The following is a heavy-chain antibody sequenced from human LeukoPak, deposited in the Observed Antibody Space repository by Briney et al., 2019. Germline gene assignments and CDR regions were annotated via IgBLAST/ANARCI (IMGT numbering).Heavy chain of an antibody. J-gene: IGHJ4*02. D-gene: IGHD6-19*01. CDR3: AKDNRRHYTSGPNPDSLH. V-gene: IGHV3-9*01. Sequence: GGSLRLYCAGSGLIFNNYAMHWVRQPPGKGLEWVSGISWNSGTIDYADSVRGRFTISRDNAKNSLYLQMDSLRVEDTAFYYCAKDNRRHYTSGPNPDSLHWGQGALVTVSS. CDR1: GLIFNNYA. CDR2: ISWNSGTI.